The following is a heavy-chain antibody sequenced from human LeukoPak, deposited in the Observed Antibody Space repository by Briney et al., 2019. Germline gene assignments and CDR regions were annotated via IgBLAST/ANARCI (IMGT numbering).Heavy chain of an antibody. D-gene: IGHD2-21*02. CDR3: YCGGDCYFFFGGFDY. V-gene: IGHV1-8*02. CDR2: MNPNSGNT. Sequence: GASVKVSCKASGHTFTSYDINWVRQATGQGLEWMGWMNPNSGNTGYAQKFQGRVTMTRNTSISTAYMELSSLRSEDTGGGLAYCGGDCYFFFGGFDYWGQGTLVTVSS. J-gene: IGHJ4*02. CDR1: GHTFTSYD.